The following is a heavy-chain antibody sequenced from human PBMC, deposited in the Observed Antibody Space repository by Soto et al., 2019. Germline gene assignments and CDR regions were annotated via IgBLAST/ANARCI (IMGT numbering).Heavy chain of an antibody. CDR1: GFSLNTTGVG. V-gene: IGHV2-5*02. D-gene: IGHD2-8*01. Sequence: QITLKESGPTLVKPTQTLTLTCSFSGFSLNTTGVGVGWIRQPPGKALEWLTLIFWDDDKHYSPSLKSRLTITKGTSKNQVFLTMTNLDPVDTATYYCVRGYCTNIVCYNFDYWGQGTLVTVSS. CDR3: VRGYCTNIVCYNFDY. CDR2: IFWDDDK. J-gene: IGHJ4*02.